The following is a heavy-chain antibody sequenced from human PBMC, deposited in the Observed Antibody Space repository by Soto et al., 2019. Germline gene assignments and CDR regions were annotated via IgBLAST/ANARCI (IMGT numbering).Heavy chain of an antibody. CDR2: IYYSGSP. V-gene: IGHV4-59*08. CDR1: GGSISSYY. D-gene: IGHD6-19*01. CDR3: ARLREQYDWFDP. J-gene: IGHJ5*02. Sequence: ETLSLTCTVSGGSISSYYWSWIRQPPGKGLGWIGYIYYSGSPNYNPSLKRRVTISVDKSKNQFSRKLSSVTAADTAVYYCARLREQYDWFDPWGQGTLVTVSS.